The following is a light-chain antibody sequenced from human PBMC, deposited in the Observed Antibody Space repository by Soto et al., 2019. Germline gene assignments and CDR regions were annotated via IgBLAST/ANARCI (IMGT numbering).Light chain of an antibody. CDR3: QQYNSYPWT. CDR2: LGY. V-gene: IGKV2-28*01. CDR1: QSLLHSTGYNF. J-gene: IGKJ1*01. Sequence: DIVVTQSPLSLPVTPGESASISCRSSQSLLHSTGYNFLDWYLQKPGQSPQLLIYLGYNRASGVPDRFSGSGSGTGFTLTISSLQPDDFATYYCQQYNSYPWTFGQGTKVDIK.